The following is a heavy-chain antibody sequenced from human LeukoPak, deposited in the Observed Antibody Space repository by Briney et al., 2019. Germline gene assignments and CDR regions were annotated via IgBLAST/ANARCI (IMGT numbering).Heavy chain of an antibody. Sequence: SETLSPTCTVSGGSISSGGYYWSWIRQHPGKGLEWIGYIYLSGSTYYNPSLKSRVTILVDTSKNQFSLRLSSVTAADTAVYYCARGSSSSLYYFDYWGQGTLVTVSS. CDR1: GGSISSGGYY. D-gene: IGHD2-2*01. V-gene: IGHV4-31*03. J-gene: IGHJ4*02. CDR2: IYLSGST. CDR3: ARGSSSSLYYFDY.